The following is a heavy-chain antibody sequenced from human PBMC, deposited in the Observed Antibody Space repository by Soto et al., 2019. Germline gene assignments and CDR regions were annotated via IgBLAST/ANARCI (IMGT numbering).Heavy chain of an antibody. D-gene: IGHD3-10*01. CDR3: ARDTARDKVRIYYGMDV. V-gene: IGHV3-33*01. CDR1: GFTFSSYG. CDR2: IWYDGSNK. Sequence: QVQLVESGGGVVQPGRSLRLSCAASGFTFSSYGMHWVRQAPGKGLEWVAVIWYDGSNKDYADSVKGRFTISRDNSKNTLYLHMNSLRAEDTAVYYWARDTARDKVRIYYGMDVWGQGTTVTVSS. J-gene: IGHJ6*02.